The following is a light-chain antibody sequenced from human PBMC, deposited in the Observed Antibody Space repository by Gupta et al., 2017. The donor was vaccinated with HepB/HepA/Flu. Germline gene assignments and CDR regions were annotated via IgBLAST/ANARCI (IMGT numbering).Light chain of an antibody. CDR3: SAWDSSLSAWV. CDR1: SNNVGNQG. J-gene: IGLJ3*02. V-gene: IGLV10-54*01. Sequence: QAGLTQPPSVSKGLRQTATLTCTGNSNNVGNQGAAWLHQHQGHPPKLLSYRNNNRPSGISERLSASRSGNTASLTITGLQPGDEADYYCSAWDSSLSAWVFGGGTKLTVL. CDR2: RNN.